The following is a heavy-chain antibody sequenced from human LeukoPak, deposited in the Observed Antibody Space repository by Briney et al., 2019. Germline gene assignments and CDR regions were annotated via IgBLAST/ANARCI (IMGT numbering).Heavy chain of an antibody. CDR2: INPHSGGT. V-gene: IGHV1-2*02. CDR1: GYTFTGYY. J-gene: IGHJ1*01. D-gene: IGHD5-24*01. Sequence: ASVKVSCKASGYTFTGYYIHWVRQAPGQGLEWMGWINPHSGGTNYAQKFQGRVTVTRDMSTSIVYMELSSLRSEDTAVYYCARGSLSEMAKISYWGQGTLVTVSS. CDR3: ARGSLSEMAKISY.